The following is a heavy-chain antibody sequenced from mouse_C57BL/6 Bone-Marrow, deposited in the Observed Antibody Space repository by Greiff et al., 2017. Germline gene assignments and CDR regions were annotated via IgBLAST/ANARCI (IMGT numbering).Heavy chain of an antibody. CDR3: ERGRLRRPFAY. CDR1: GYTFTSYW. Sequence: VQLQQPGAELVMPGASVKLSCKASGYTFTSYWMHWVKQRPGQGLEWIGGIDPSDRYTNYNKKFKGKTTLTVDKSSSTAYMQLSSLTSEDSAVYYVERGRLRRPFAYWGQGTLVTVSA. D-gene: IGHD2-4*01. V-gene: IGHV1-69*01. CDR2: IDPSDRYT. J-gene: IGHJ3*01.